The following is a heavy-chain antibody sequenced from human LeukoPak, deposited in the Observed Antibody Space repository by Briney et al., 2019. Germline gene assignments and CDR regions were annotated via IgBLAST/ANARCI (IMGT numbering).Heavy chain of an antibody. CDR1: GFTVSSNY. D-gene: IGHD2/OR15-2a*01. Sequence: PGGSLRLSCAASGFTVSSNYMSWVRQAPGKGLECVSVIYSGGNTYYADSVKGRFTISRDNSKNTLYLQMNSLKAEDTAVYYCARDYPLRSKRVAFDIWGQGTMVTVSS. J-gene: IGHJ3*02. CDR3: ARDYPLRSKRVAFDI. V-gene: IGHV3-66*02. CDR2: IYSGGNT.